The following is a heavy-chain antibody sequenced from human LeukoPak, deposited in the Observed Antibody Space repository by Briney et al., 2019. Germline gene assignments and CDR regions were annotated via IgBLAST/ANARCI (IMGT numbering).Heavy chain of an antibody. CDR1: AFTFSSYW. CDR2: ISSSSSYI. J-gene: IGHJ4*02. V-gene: IGHV3-21*01. D-gene: IGHD6-19*01. Sequence: GGSLRLSCAASAFTFSSYWMSWVRQAPGKGLEWVSSISSSSSYIYYADSVKGRFTISRDNAKNSLYLQMNSLRAEDTAVYYCARVGQWLDIYYFDYWGQGTLVTVSS. CDR3: ARVGQWLDIYYFDY.